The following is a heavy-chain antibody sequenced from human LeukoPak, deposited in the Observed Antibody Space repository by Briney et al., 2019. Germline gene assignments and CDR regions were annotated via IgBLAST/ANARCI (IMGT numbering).Heavy chain of an antibody. Sequence: GGSLRLSCAASGFAFSTYGMHWVRQAPGKGLEWVSSVSDSGGGTFYADSVKGRFTISRDNSKNTLYLQMDSLRAEDTAVYYCASDGLYCSGGCCFRQYYFEYWGQGTLVTVSS. CDR2: VSDSGGGT. D-gene: IGHD2-15*01. V-gene: IGHV3-23*01. CDR3: ASDGLYCSGGCCFRQYYFEY. J-gene: IGHJ4*02. CDR1: GFAFSTYG.